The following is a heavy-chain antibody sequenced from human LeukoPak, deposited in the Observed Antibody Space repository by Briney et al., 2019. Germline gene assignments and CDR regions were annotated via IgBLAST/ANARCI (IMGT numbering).Heavy chain of an antibody. CDR1: GYTFTGFY. CDR2: INPNSGGT. CDR3: AREVEMATIDY. J-gene: IGHJ4*02. V-gene: IGHV1-2*02. Sequence: ASVKVSCKASGYTFTGFYMHWVRQAPGQGLEWMGWINPNSGGTNYAQQFLGRVTMTRDTSISTAYMELSRLRPDGTAVYYCAREVEMATIDYWGQGTLVTVSS. D-gene: IGHD5-24*01.